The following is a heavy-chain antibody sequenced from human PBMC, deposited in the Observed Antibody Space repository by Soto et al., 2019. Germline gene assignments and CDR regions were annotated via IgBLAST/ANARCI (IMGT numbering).Heavy chain of an antibody. Sequence: GGSLRLSCAASGFTFSSYAMSWVRQAPGKGLEWVSAISGSGGSTYYADSVKGRFTISRDNSKNTLYLQMNSLRAEDTAVYYCVVIVSGDYYYYMDVWGKGTTVTVSS. CDR3: VVIVSGDYYYYMDV. CDR1: GFTFSSYA. V-gene: IGHV3-23*01. J-gene: IGHJ6*03. CDR2: ISGSGGST. D-gene: IGHD2-15*01.